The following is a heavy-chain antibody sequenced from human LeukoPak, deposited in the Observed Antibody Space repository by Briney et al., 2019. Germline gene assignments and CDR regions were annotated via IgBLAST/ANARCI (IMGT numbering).Heavy chain of an antibody. V-gene: IGHV3-7*01. J-gene: IGHJ4*02. CDR1: GFTFSDYW. CDR2: IKQGGSQR. Sequence: GGSLRLSCTASGFTFSDYWMTWVRQAPGKGPEWVANIKQGGSQRYYVDSVRGRLTISRDNAKNSLFLQMNGLRAEDTAVYYCARRGGSSSRRSPIDYWGQGTLATVSS. D-gene: IGHD6-6*01. CDR3: ARRGGSSSRRSPIDY.